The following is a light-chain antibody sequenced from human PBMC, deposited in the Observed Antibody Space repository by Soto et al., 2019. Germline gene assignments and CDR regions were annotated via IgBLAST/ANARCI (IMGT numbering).Light chain of an antibody. Sequence: DIQLTQSPSSLSAFVGDRGTITCQASQGIKSYVIWYQQKPGQAPKFLIYGVSTVDKGVPSRFSGSGSGTDFSFTISSLQPEDFATYYCQQYDNWPPTFGGGTKVDTK. CDR3: QQYDNWPPT. CDR1: QGIKSY. V-gene: IGKV1-33*01. CDR2: GVS. J-gene: IGKJ4*01.